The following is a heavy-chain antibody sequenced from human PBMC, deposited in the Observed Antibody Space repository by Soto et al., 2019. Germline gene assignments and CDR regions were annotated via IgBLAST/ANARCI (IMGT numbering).Heavy chain of an antibody. CDR1: GGTFNKYA. J-gene: IGHJ6*02. CDR3: SIVTAYGMDV. CDR2: IIPVYGTP. Sequence: QVQLEQSGAEVKKPGSSLKVSCKATGGTFNKYAISWVRQAPGQGLEWMAGIIPVYGTPNYAQRFQDRVRIIEDESTTTAYMEVNSLSSEDTAIYYCSIVTAYGMDVWGPGTTVIVSS. V-gene: IGHV1-69*01. D-gene: IGHD2-15*01.